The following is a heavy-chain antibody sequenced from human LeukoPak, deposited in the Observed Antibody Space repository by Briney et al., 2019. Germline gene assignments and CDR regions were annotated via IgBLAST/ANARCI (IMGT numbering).Heavy chain of an antibody. J-gene: IGHJ6*02. Sequence: PGRSLRLSCAASGFTFSSYGMHWVRQAPGKGLEWVAVIWYDGSNKYYADSVKGRFAISRDNSKNTLYLQMNSLRAEDTAVYYCARDPFWSGYSHGQGRSVYYYGMDVWGQGTTVTVSS. CDR1: GFTFSSYG. CDR3: ARDPFWSGYSHGQGRSVYYYGMDV. CDR2: IWYDGSNK. D-gene: IGHD3-3*01. V-gene: IGHV3-33*01.